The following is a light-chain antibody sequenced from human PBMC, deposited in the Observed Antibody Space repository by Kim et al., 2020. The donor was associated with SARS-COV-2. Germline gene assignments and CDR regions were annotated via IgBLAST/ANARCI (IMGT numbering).Light chain of an antibody. CDR3: TSFASNSPVV. J-gene: IGLJ2*01. CDR1: SSDVGGYNF. CDR2: DVS. V-gene: IGLV2-14*03. Sequence: QSALTQPASVSGSPGQSITISCTGTSSDVGGYNFVSWYQQHPGKAPELIIYDVSKRPSGISNRFSGSKSGNSASLTISGLQTEDEADYYCTSFASNSPVVFGGGTKL.